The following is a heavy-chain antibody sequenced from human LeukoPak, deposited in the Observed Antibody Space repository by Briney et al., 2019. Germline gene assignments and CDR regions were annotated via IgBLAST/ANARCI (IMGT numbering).Heavy chain of an antibody. CDR1: GYTFTGYY. V-gene: IGHV1-2*02. D-gene: IGHD6-13*01. Sequence: RASVKVSCKASGYTFTGYYMHWVRQAPGQGLEWMGWINPNSGGTNYAQKFQGRVTMTRDTSISTAYMELSRLRSDDTAVYYCARGWPYKAAAGFDPWGQGTLVTVSS. J-gene: IGHJ5*02. CDR2: INPNSGGT. CDR3: ARGWPYKAAAGFDP.